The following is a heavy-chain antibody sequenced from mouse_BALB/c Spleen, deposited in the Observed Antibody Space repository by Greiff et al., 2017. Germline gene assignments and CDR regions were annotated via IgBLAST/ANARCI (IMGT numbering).Heavy chain of an antibody. CDR2: ISSGSSTI. Sequence: EVMLVESGGGLVQPGGSRKLSCAASGFTFSSFGMHWVRQAPEKGLEWVAYISSGSSTIYYADTVKGRFTISRDNPKNTLFLQMTSLRSEDTAMYYCARSSTTVGDYAMDYWGQGTSVTVSS. J-gene: IGHJ4*01. V-gene: IGHV5-17*02. CDR3: ARSSTTVGDYAMDY. D-gene: IGHD1-1*01. CDR1: GFTFSSFG.